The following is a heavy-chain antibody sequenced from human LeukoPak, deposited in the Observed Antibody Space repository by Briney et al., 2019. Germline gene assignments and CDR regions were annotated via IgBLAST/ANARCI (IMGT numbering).Heavy chain of an antibody. D-gene: IGHD3-10*01. Sequence: PSETLSLTCAVYGGSFSGYYWSWIRQPPGKGLEWIGEINHSGSTNFNPSLKSRVTLSVDTSKNQFSLKLSSVTAADTAVYYCASQSRLSMVRGVIVDYWGQGTLVTVSS. CDR3: ASQSRLSMVRGVIVDY. J-gene: IGHJ4*02. CDR2: INHSGST. V-gene: IGHV4-34*01. CDR1: GGSFSGYY.